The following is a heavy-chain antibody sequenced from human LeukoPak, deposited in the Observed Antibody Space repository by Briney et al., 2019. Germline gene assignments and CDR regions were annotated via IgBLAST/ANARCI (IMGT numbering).Heavy chain of an antibody. CDR2: ISSTNTYI. CDR3: ARGPRAFDI. CDR1: GITFSDYT. J-gene: IGHJ3*02. V-gene: IGHV3-21*01. Sequence: GGSLRLSCAASGITFSDYTLNWVRQAPGKGLEWVSSISSTNTYIYYTDSVKGRFTISRDNAKNSLYLQMNSLTAEDTAIYYCARGPRAFDIWGQGTMVTVSS.